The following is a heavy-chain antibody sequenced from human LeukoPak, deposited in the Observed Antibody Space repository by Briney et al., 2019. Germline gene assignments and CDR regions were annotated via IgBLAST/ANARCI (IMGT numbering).Heavy chain of an antibody. V-gene: IGHV1-46*01. J-gene: IGHJ4*02. D-gene: IGHD2-8*02. CDR3: AREYGTGGLDY. Sequence: ASVKVSCKASGNTFITAQMHWVRQAAGQGLEWMGIINPSSGSTSYAQKFQGRVTMTRDTSTGTIYMELSSLRSEDTALYYCAREYGTGGLDYWGQGTLVTVSS. CDR1: GNTFITAQ. CDR2: INPSSGST.